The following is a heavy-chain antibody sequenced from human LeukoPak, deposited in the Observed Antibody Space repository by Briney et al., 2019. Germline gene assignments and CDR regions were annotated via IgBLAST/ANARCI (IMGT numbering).Heavy chain of an antibody. D-gene: IGHD6-19*01. V-gene: IGHV3-30*18. CDR2: ISYDGSNK. CDR1: GFTFSNYG. Sequence: GRSLRLSCAASGFTFSNYGMHWVRQAPGKGLEWVAVISYDGSNKYYADSVKGRFTISRDNSKNTLYLQMNSLRAEDTAVYYCAKAPYSGWWYPGGYYYYGMDVWGQGTTVTVSS. J-gene: IGHJ6*02. CDR3: AKAPYSGWWYPGGYYYYGMDV.